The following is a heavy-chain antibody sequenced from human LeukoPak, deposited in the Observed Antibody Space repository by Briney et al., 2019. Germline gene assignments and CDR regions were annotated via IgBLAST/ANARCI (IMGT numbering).Heavy chain of an antibody. V-gene: IGHV3-7*01. CDR1: GFTFSSYW. J-gene: IGHJ4*02. Sequence: PGGSLRLSCTASGFTFSSYWMTWVRQAPGKGLEWVANIKHNGDELNYVDSVEDRFTISRDNAKNSLYLHMTSLRAEDTAVYYCAREFSTFDYWGQGTLVTVSS. CDR3: AREFSTFDY. CDR2: IKHNGDEL. D-gene: IGHD6-13*01.